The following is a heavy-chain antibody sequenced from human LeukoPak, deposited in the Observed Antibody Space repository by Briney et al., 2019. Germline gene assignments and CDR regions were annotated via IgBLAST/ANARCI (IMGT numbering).Heavy chain of an antibody. D-gene: IGHD6-19*01. CDR1: GFTFGSYG. CDR3: ARVAGFSIAVAGAFDY. J-gene: IGHJ4*02. V-gene: IGHV3-23*01. CDR2: ISGSGSDT. Sequence: GGTLRLSCAASGFTFGSYGMSWVRQAPGKGLEWVSAISGSGSDTYYGDSVKGRFTISRDNSKNTLYLQMNSLRAEDTAVYYCARVAGFSIAVAGAFDYWGQGTLVTVSS.